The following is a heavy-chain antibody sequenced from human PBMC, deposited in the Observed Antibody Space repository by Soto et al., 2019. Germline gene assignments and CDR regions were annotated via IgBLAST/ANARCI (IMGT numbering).Heavy chain of an antibody. CDR2: IRWNSGSI. V-gene: IGHV3-9*01. CDR1: GFTFDDYA. D-gene: IGHD6-19*01. Sequence: EVQLVESGGGLVQPGRSLRLSCAASGFTFDDYAMHWVRQAPGKGLEWVSGIRWNSGSIGYADSVKGRFTISRDNAKNSLYLQMNSLRAEDTALYYCAKADRSGIAVAGSDYWGQGTLVTVSS. CDR3: AKADRSGIAVAGSDY. J-gene: IGHJ4*02.